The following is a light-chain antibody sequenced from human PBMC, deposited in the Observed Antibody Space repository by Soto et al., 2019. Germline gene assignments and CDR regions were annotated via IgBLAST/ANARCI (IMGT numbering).Light chain of an antibody. CDR2: GAS. Sequence: DIQLTQSPSFLSASVGDRVTITCRASQGLSSDLAWYQQKPGKAPKLLIYGASARATGIPARFSGSGSGTEFTLTISSLQSEDFAVYYCQQYNNWPLTFGGGTKVEIK. J-gene: IGKJ4*01. CDR3: QQYNNWPLT. CDR1: QGLSSD. V-gene: IGKV1-9*01.